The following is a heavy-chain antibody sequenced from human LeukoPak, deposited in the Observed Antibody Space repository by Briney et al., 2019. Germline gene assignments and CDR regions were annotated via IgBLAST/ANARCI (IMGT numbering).Heavy chain of an antibody. CDR2: IIPIFGTA. D-gene: IGHD5-12*01. V-gene: IGHV1-69*05. CDR1: GGTFSSYA. J-gene: IGHJ4*02. CDR3: ARDQEWLRFDY. Sequence: SSVKVSCKASGGTFSSYAISWVRQAPGQGLEWMGRIIPIFGTANYAQKFQGRVTITTDESTSTAYMELSSLRSEDTAVYYCARDQEWLRFDYWGQGTLSPSPQ.